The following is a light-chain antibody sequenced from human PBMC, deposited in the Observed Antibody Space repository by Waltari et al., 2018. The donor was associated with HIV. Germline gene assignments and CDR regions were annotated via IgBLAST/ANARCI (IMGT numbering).Light chain of an antibody. CDR2: WAS. CDR3: QQYYSIPLT. CDR1: PSVLSSSSNQNS. V-gene: IGKV4-1*01. J-gene: IGKJ4*01. Sequence: DIVMTQSPDSLAVSLGERATINCKSNPSVLSSSSNQNSLAWYQQKPGGQPPKLLIYWASTRESGVPDRFSGSGSGTDFTLTISSLQAEDVAVIYCQQYYSIPLTFGGGTKVEIK.